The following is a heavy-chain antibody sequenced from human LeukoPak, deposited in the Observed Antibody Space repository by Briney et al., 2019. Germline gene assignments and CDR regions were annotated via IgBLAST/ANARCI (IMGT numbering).Heavy chain of an antibody. CDR3: ARDSSTTVTGAFDI. V-gene: IGHV3-33*01. CDR1: GFTFSRYG. D-gene: IGHD4-17*01. CDR2: MWYDGSNK. J-gene: IGHJ3*02. Sequence: GGSLRFSCGASGFTFSRYGMHWVRQAPGKGLEWVAIMWYDGSNKYYADSVKGRFTISRDNSKNTLYLQMNSLRAEDTAVYYCARDSSTTVTGAFDIWGQGTMVTVSS.